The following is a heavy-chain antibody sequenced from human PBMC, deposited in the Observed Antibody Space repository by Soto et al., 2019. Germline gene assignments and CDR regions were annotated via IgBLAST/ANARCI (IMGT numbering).Heavy chain of an antibody. Sequence: QVQLQGSGPRLVKPSETLSLTCTVSGGSISTYYWTWVRQAPGKGLEWIGYISYSVSTNYNPSLKSRLIILLNTSKKQFSRKLSSVTAADTAVYYCARGTRATQYYNYFYGMDVWGQGTTVTVSS. CDR2: ISYSVST. CDR3: ARGTRATQYYNYFYGMDV. J-gene: IGHJ6*02. CDR1: GGSISTYY. V-gene: IGHV4-59*01.